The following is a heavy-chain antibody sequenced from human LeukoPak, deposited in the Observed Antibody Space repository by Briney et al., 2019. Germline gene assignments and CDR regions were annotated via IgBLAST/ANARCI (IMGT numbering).Heavy chain of an antibody. CDR1: GFTFSSYW. V-gene: IGHV3-7*01. Sequence: GGSLRLSCAASGFTFSSYWMSWVRQAPGKGLEWVANIKQDGSEKYYVDSVKGRFTISRDNAKNSLYLQMNSLRVEDTAVYYCASSTSLGYCSSTSCSAAWYYMDVWGKGTTVTVSS. CDR3: ASSTSLGYCSSTSCSAAWYYMDV. CDR2: IKQDGSEK. J-gene: IGHJ6*03. D-gene: IGHD2-2*01.